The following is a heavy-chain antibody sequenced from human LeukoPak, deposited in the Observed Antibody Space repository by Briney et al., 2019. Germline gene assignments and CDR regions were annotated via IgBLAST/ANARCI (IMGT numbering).Heavy chain of an antibody. CDR2: INPNSGGT. Sequence: ASVKVSRKASGYTFTGYYMHWVRQAPGQGLEWMGWINPNSGGTNYAQKFQGRVTMTRDTSISTAYMELSRLRSDDTAVYYCAGGYCSSTSCFPFDYWGQGTLVTVSS. CDR3: AGGYCSSTSCFPFDY. CDR1: GYTFTGYY. V-gene: IGHV1-2*02. D-gene: IGHD2-2*03. J-gene: IGHJ4*02.